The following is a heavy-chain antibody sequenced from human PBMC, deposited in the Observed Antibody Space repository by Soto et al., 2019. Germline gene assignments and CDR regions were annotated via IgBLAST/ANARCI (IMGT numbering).Heavy chain of an antibody. Sequence: QVQLVESGGSVVQPGRSLRLSCAASGFTFSRYGMHWVRQAPGKGLEWVAVISYDGSDKYYADSVKGRFTISRDNSKNTLYLQMNSLRAEDTAVYYCAKDVGNSWYLLDYWGQGTLVTVSS. D-gene: IGHD6-13*01. CDR2: ISYDGSDK. CDR3: AKDVGNSWYLLDY. J-gene: IGHJ4*02. V-gene: IGHV3-30*18. CDR1: GFTFSRYG.